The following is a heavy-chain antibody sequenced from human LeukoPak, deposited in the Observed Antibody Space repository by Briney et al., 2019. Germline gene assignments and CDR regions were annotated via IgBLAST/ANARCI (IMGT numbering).Heavy chain of an antibody. CDR3: ARDHYVRGRYNSFDP. J-gene: IGHJ5*02. D-gene: IGHD3-16*01. CDR1: GYTFTSYG. Sequence: ASVTVSCTASGYTFTSYGISWVRQAPGQGQEGMGWISAYNGNTKYAQKLQGRVTMPTDTSTSTAYMELRSLRSDDTAVYYCARDHYVRGRYNSFDPWGQGTLVTVSS. CDR2: ISAYNGNT. V-gene: IGHV1-18*01.